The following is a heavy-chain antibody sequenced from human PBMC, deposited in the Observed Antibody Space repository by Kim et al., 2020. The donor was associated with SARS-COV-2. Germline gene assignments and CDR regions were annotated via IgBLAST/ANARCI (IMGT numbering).Heavy chain of an antibody. D-gene: IGHD3-9*01. V-gene: IGHV3-33*01. Sequence: GGSLRLSCAASGFTFSSYGMHWVRQAPGKGLEWVAVIWYDGSNKYYADSVKGRFTISRDNSKNTLYLQMNSLRAEDTAVYYCARSILTGYYSYAFDYWGQGTLVTVSS. CDR2: IWYDGSNK. CDR1: GFTFSSYG. J-gene: IGHJ4*02. CDR3: ARSILTGYYSYAFDY.